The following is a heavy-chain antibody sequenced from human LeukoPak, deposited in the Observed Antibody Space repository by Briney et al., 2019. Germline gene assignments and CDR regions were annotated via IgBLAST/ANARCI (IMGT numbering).Heavy chain of an antibody. Sequence: SETLSLTCTVSGGSISSSRYYWGWSRQPPGKGLEWIGSIYYSGSTYYNPPLKSRVTISVDTSKNQFSLKLSSVTAADTAVYYCAILWFGELDGGYVDYWGQGTLVTVSS. CDR1: GGSISSSRYY. J-gene: IGHJ4*02. V-gene: IGHV4-39*01. D-gene: IGHD3-10*01. CDR3: AILWFGELDGGYVDY. CDR2: IYYSGST.